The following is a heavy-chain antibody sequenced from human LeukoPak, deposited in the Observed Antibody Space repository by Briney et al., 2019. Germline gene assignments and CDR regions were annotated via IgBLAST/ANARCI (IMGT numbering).Heavy chain of an antibody. J-gene: IGHJ4*02. CDR1: GGYISSYY. CDR2: MSHSGST. V-gene: IGHV4-59*01. D-gene: IGHD4/OR15-4a*01. Sequence: PETLSLTCTVSGGYISSYYWSWIRQPPGKGLEWIGYMSHSGSTNYSPSLKSRVTISLDTSKNQFSLKPTSVTAADTAVYYCARGRTSFDYWGQGTLVTVSS. CDR3: ARGRTSFDY.